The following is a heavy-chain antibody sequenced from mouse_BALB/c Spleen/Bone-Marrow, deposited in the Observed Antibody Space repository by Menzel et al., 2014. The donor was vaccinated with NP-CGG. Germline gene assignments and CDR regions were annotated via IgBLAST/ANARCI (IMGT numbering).Heavy chain of an antibody. CDR2: IDPANGNT. V-gene: IGHV14-3*02. CDR1: GFNIKDTY. J-gene: IGHJ1*03. CDR3: ASYRYGWCFEI. D-gene: IGHD2-14*01. Sequence: EVQLQQSGAELVKPGASVKLSCTASGFNIKDTYMHWVKQRPEQGLEWIGRIDPANGNTKYDPKFQGKATITAETSSNTAYLQLSSMTAEDTTVYYCASYRYGWCFEIWGTANTVAVSS.